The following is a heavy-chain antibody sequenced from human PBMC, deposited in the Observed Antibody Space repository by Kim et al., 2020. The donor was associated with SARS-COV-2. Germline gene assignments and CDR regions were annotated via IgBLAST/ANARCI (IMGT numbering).Heavy chain of an antibody. CDR1: GGTFSSYA. J-gene: IGHJ4*02. Sequence: SVKVSCKASGGTFSSYAISWVRQAPGQGLEWMGGIIPIFGTANYAQKFQGRVTITADESTSTAYMELSSLRSEDTAVYYCASGGMGAAGQYYFDYWGQGTLVTVSS. V-gene: IGHV1-69*13. CDR2: IIPIFGTA. CDR3: ASGGMGAAGQYYFDY. D-gene: IGHD6-13*01.